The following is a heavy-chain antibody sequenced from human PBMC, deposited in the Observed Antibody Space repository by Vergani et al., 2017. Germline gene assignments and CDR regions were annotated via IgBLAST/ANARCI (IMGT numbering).Heavy chain of an antibody. CDR2: IYYSGST. D-gene: IGHD1-7*01. Sequence: QLQLQESGPGLVKPSETLSLTCTVSGGSISSSSYYWGWIRQPPGKGLEWIGSIYYSGSTYYNPSLKSRVTISVDTSKNQFSLKLSSVTAADTAVYYCAGHYNWSYVPNWFDPWGQGTLVTVSS. V-gene: IGHV4-39*01. CDR1: GGSISSSSYY. J-gene: IGHJ5*02. CDR3: AGHYNWSYVPNWFDP.